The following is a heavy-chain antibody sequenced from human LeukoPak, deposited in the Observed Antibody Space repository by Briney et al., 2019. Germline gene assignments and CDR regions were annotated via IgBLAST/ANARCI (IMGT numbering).Heavy chain of an antibody. Sequence: GASVKVSCKASGYTFTGYYMHWVRQAPGQGLEWMGWINPNSGGTNYAQKFQGRVTMTRDTSISTAYMELSRLRSDDTAVYYCARHMTTVVTSLDYWGQGTLVTVSS. V-gene: IGHV1-2*02. D-gene: IGHD4-23*01. J-gene: IGHJ4*02. CDR1: GYTFTGYY. CDR3: ARHMTTVVTSLDY. CDR2: INPNSGGT.